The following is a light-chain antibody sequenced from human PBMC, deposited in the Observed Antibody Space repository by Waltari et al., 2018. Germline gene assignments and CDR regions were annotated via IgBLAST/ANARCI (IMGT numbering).Light chain of an antibody. CDR1: QGIRYD. V-gene: IGKV1-6*01. J-gene: IGKJ1*01. CDR3: LQDYNYPWT. Sequence: AIQMTQSPSSLSASVGDRVTITCRASQGIRYDLGWYQQKPGKAPKLLIYAASNLQSGVPSRFSGSGSGSDFTLTISSLQPEYFATYFCLQDYNYPWTFGQGTKVEIK. CDR2: AAS.